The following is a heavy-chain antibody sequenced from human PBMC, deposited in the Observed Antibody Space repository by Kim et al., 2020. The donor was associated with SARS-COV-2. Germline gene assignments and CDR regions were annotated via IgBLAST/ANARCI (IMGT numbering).Heavy chain of an antibody. CDR3: ARCSSAWANPNFDY. J-gene: IGHJ4*02. D-gene: IGHD6-19*01. V-gene: IGHV1-2*06. CDR2: INTNGGGT. Sequence: ASVKVSCKASGYVFTGHYMHWVRQAPGQGLEWMGRINTNGGGTNYAQNFQGRVTMTRDTSITTAYMELSRLRSDDTAVYYCARCSSAWANPNFDYWGQGTLVTVSS. CDR1: GYVFTGHY.